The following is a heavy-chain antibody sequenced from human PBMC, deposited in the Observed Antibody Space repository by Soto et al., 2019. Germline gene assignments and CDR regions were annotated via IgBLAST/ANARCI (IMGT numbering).Heavy chain of an antibody. J-gene: IGHJ4*02. CDR1: GYTFTSYG. V-gene: IGHV1-18*01. Sequence: GASVKVSCKASGYTFTSYGISWVRQAPGQGLEWMGWISAYNGNTNYAQKLQGRVTMTTDTSTSTAYMELRSLRSDDTAVYYCARAGAHCSSTSCHQEDYWGQGTRVTVSS. CDR3: ARAGAHCSSTSCHQEDY. CDR2: ISAYNGNT. D-gene: IGHD2-2*01.